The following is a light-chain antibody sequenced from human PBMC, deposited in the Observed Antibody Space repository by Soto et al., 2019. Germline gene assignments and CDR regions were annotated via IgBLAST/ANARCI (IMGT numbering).Light chain of an antibody. CDR2: GAS. J-gene: IGKJ1*01. Sequence: EIVLTQSPGTLSLSPGERATLSCRASQSVSNNYLAWYQQKPGQAPRLLIYGASNRATGIPDRFSGSGSGTDFTLTISSLQSEDFVVYYCQQYNSWPLTFGQGTKVDIK. V-gene: IGKV3-20*01. CDR3: QQYNSWPLT. CDR1: QSVSNNY.